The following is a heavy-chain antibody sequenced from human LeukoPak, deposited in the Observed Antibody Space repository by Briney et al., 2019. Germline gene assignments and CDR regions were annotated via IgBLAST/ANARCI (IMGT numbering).Heavy chain of an antibody. Sequence: GASVKVSCKASGYTFTSYGISWVRQAPGQGLEWMGWISAYNGNTNYAQKLQGRVTMTTDTSTSTAYMGLRSLRSDDTAVYYCARAPRDGDYHDLDYWGQGTLVTVSS. CDR3: ARAPRDGDYHDLDY. V-gene: IGHV1-18*01. D-gene: IGHD4-17*01. CDR2: ISAYNGNT. CDR1: GYTFTSYG. J-gene: IGHJ4*02.